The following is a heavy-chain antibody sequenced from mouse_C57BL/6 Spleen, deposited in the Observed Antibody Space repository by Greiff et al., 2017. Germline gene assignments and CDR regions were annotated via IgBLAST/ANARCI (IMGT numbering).Heavy chain of an antibody. CDR1: GYTFTSYW. J-gene: IGHJ1*01. V-gene: IGHV1-52*01. Sequence: VQLQQPGAELVRPGSSVKLSCKASGYTFTSYWMPWVKQRPIQGLEWIGNIDPSDSETPSNQKFKAKDTLTADKTSSSAYMQVSSVTSEDSAVYYCARRGYSNYDYWGQGTTVTVSS. CDR3: ARRGYSNYDY. D-gene: IGHD2-5*01. CDR2: IDPSDSET.